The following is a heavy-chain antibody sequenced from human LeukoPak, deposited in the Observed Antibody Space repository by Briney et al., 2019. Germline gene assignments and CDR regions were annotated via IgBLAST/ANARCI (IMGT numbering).Heavy chain of an antibody. V-gene: IGHV3-48*03. CDR3: ARDATTAVGWVYMDV. D-gene: IGHD6-13*01. CDR2: ISSSGSTK. CDR1: GFTFSSYE. Sequence: GGSLRLSCAASGFTFSSYEMNWVWQAPGKGLEWLSHISSSGSTKYYANSVKGRFTISRDNAKNSVYLQMNSLTAEDTGLYYCARDATTAVGWVYMDVWGKGTTVTISS. J-gene: IGHJ6*03.